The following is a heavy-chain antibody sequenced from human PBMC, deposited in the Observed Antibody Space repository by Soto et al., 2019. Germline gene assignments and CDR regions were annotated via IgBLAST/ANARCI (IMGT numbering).Heavy chain of an antibody. CDR2: INHSGNT. D-gene: IGHD3-10*01. Sequence: SETLSLTCAVYGGSFSGYYWSWIRQSPGKGLEWIGEINHSGNTNQNPSLKSRVTISVDTSKNQFSLKLSSVTAADTAVYYCARAHPLLWFGELSQYYFDYWGQGTLVTVSS. CDR1: GGSFSGYY. V-gene: IGHV4-34*01. CDR3: ARAHPLLWFGELSQYYFDY. J-gene: IGHJ4*02.